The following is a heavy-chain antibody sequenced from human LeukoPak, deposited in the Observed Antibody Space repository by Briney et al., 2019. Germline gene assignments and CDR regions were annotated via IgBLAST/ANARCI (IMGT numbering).Heavy chain of an antibody. J-gene: IGHJ4*02. CDR3: AIVIAVADY. CDR1: GFTLSSYW. Sequence: GGSLRLSCASSGFTLSSYWMHWVRQAPGKGLVGVSRINSDWSNTSYADSVKGRLTIPRDNHKNKLYLQMNSLRADDTAVYYCAIVIAVADYWGQGTLVTVSS. V-gene: IGHV3-74*01. CDR2: INSDWSNT. D-gene: IGHD6-19*01.